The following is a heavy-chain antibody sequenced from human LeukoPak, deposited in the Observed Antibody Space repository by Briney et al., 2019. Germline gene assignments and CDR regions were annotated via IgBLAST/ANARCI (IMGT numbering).Heavy chain of an antibody. CDR2: IIPIFGTA. CDR1: GGTFSSYA. V-gene: IGHV1-69*05. Sequence: SVKVSCKASGGTFSSYAISWVRQAPGQGLEWMGGIIPIFGTANYAQKFQGRVTMTTDTSTSTAYMELRSLRSDDTAVYYCARATSGSGSYYASGFDPWGQGTLVTVSS. D-gene: IGHD3-10*01. CDR3: ARATSGSGSYYASGFDP. J-gene: IGHJ5*02.